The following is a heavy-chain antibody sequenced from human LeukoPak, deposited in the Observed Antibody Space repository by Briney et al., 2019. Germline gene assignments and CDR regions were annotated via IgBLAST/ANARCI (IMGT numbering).Heavy chain of an antibody. CDR1: GFTFSSYT. CDR2: IGSSSTNT. J-gene: IGHJ4*02. CDR3: ARVSRSNSLNFDY. V-gene: IGHV3-21*01. Sequence: GGSLRLSCAASGFTFSSYTMNWVRQAPGKGLEWVSSIGSSSTNTHYADSVKGRFTISRDNAKNSLYLQMNSLRAEDTAVYYCARVSRSNSLNFDYWGQGTLVTVSS. D-gene: IGHD4-23*01.